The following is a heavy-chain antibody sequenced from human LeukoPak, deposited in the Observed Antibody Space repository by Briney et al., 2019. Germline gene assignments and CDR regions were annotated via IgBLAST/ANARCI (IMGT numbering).Heavy chain of an antibody. D-gene: IGHD1-26*01. J-gene: IGHJ4*02. CDR1: GGSISSSSYY. CDR3: ARTRWELEGNYFDY. CDR2: IYYSGST. Sequence: SETLSLTCTVSGGSISSSSYYWGWIRQPPGKGLEWIGSIYYSGSTYYNPSLKSRVTISVDTSKNQFSLKLSSVTAADTAVYYCARTRWELEGNYFDYWGQGTLVTVSS. V-gene: IGHV4-39*01.